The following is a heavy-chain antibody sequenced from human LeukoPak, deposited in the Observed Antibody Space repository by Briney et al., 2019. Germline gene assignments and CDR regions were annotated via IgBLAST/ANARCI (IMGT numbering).Heavy chain of an antibody. J-gene: IGHJ4*02. V-gene: IGHV3-74*01. Sequence: GGSLRLSCAASGFIFSSYWIHWVRQAPGKGLVWVSCINSDGSSTNYADSVKGRFTISRDNSKSTLCLQMNSLRAEDTAVYYCAKQLGYCSDGSCYFPYWGQGTLVTVFS. CDR3: AKQLGYCSDGSCYFPY. D-gene: IGHD2-15*01. CDR2: INSDGSST. CDR1: GFIFSSYW.